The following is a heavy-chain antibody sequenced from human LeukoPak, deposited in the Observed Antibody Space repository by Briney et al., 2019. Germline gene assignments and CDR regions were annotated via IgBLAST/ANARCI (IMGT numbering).Heavy chain of an antibody. V-gene: IGHV1-18*01. CDR3: ARGDHDYGDF. CDR1: GYTFTSYG. J-gene: IGHJ4*02. CDR2: ISAYNGNT. Sequence: ASVKVSCKASGYTFTSYGISWVRQAPGQGLEWMGWISAYNGNTNYVQKLQGTVTMTTDTSTSTAYMALRSLRSDDTAVYYCARGDHDYGDFWRPGTLVTVSS.